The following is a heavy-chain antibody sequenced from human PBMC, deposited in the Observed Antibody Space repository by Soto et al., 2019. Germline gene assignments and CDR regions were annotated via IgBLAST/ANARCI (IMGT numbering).Heavy chain of an antibody. CDR3: ASLYSSGWARDH. Sequence: PGGSLRLSCAASGFPFSISWMHLVRQAPGKGLVWVSRISSDGSTTNYADSVKGRFTVSRDNAKSTLYLQMENLRAEDTAVYYCASLYSSGWARDHWDQGTVVTVSS. V-gene: IGHV3-74*01. CDR2: ISSDGSTT. J-gene: IGHJ4*02. CDR1: GFPFSISW. D-gene: IGHD6-19*01.